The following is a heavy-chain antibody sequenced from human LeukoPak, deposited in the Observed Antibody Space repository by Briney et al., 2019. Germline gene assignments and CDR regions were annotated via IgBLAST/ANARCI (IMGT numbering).Heavy chain of an antibody. V-gene: IGHV4-39*07. CDR3: ARVGIGYYYYYYMDV. CDR1: GGSISSSSYY. J-gene: IGHJ6*03. Sequence: SETLSLTCTVSGGSISSSSYYWGWIRQPPGKGLEWIGSVSYSGSTYYNPSLKGRVTISVDTSKNQFSLKLSSVTAADTAVYYCARVGIGYYYYYYMDVWGKGTTVTVSS. D-gene: IGHD1-26*01. CDR2: VSYSGST.